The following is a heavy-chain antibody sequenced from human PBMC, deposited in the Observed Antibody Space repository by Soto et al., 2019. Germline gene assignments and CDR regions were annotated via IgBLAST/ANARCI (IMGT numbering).Heavy chain of an antibody. D-gene: IGHD3-16*01. J-gene: IGHJ5*02. Sequence: PSETLSLTCSVSGVFIRSYYWSWIRQPAGKGLEWIGRIYISGSTDYNPSLKSRVTMSVDTSKNQFSRKLRSVTAADTAVYYCERVSSLGWFDPWGQGTLVTVSS. CDR1: GVFIRSYY. CDR2: IYISGST. CDR3: ERVSSLGWFDP. V-gene: IGHV4-4*07.